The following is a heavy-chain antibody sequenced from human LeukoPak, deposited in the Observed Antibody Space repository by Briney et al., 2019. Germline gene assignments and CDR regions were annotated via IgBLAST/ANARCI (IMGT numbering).Heavy chain of an antibody. CDR3: AKASVVVVPGLYMDV. CDR1: GFTFSSYS. V-gene: IGHV3-21*01. Sequence: PGGSLRLSCAASGFTFSSYSMNWVRQAPGKGLEWVSSISSSSSYIYYADSVKGRFTISRDNAKNSLYLQMNSLRAEDTAVYYCAKASVVVVPGLYMDVWGKGATVTVSS. D-gene: IGHD2-2*01. CDR2: ISSSSSYI. J-gene: IGHJ6*03.